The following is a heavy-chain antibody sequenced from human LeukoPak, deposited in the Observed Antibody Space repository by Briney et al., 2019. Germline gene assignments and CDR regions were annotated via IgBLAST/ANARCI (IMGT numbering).Heavy chain of an antibody. V-gene: IGHV4-39*01. CDR1: GGSIGSSSYH. CDR3: ARLMDTDDY. J-gene: IGHJ4*02. CDR2: IYYSGRS. D-gene: IGHD5-18*01. Sequence: SETLSLTCTVSGGSIGSSSYHWAWIRQPPGKGLDWIGSIYYSGRSFYNPSLESRVSISVDTSKNQFSLKMISVTAADTAVYYCARLMDTDDYWGQGTLVTVSS.